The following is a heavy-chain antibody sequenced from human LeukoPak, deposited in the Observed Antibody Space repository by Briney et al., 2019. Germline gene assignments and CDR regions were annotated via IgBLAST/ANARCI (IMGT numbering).Heavy chain of an antibody. J-gene: IGHJ3*02. Sequence: ASVKVSCKASGYTFTGYYMHWVRQAPGQGLEWMGWINPNSGDTNYAQKFQGRVTMTRDTSISTAYVELSSLRSDDTAVYYCARDRGYSISWEGAAFDIWGQGTMVTVSS. CDR1: GYTFTGYY. CDR3: ARDRGYSISWEGAAFDI. V-gene: IGHV1-2*02. CDR2: INPNSGDT. D-gene: IGHD6-13*01.